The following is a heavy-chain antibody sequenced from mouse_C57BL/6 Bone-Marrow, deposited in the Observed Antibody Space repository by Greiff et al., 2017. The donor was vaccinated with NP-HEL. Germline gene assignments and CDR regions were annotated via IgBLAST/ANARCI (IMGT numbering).Heavy chain of an antibody. J-gene: IGHJ1*03. CDR1: GYTFTDYY. CDR3: AREEDGYVYFV. D-gene: IGHD2-2*01. CDR2: IYPGSGNT. V-gene: IGHV1-76*01. Sequence: QVQLQQSGAELVRPGASVKLSCKASGYTFTDYYINWVKQRPGQGLEWIARIYPGSGNTYYNEKFKGKATLTAEKSSSTAYMQLSSLTSEDSAVYFCAREEDGYVYFVWGTGTTVTVSS.